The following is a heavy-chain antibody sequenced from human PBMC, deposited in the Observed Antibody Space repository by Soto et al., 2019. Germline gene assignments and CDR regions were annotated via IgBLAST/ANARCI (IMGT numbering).Heavy chain of an antibody. J-gene: IGHJ6*03. CDR1: GGSISSYY. D-gene: IGHD4-4*01. V-gene: IGHV4-59*01. CDR2: THYSGST. Sequence: SETLSLTCTVSGGSISSYYWSWIRQPPGKGLEWIGYTHYSGSTNYNPSLKSRVTISLDTSKNQFSLKLTSVTAADTAVFYCATSYSNYSYYYYMDVWGKGTTVTVSS. CDR3: ATSYSNYSYYYYMDV.